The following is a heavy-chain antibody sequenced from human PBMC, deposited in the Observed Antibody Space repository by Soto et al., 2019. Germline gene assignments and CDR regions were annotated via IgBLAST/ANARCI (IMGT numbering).Heavy chain of an antibody. J-gene: IGHJ6*02. CDR1: GGSFSGYY. CDR2: INHSGST. V-gene: IGHV4-34*01. CDR3: AAAARVRTYYYYGMDV. D-gene: IGHD6-13*01. Sequence: SETLSLTCAVYGGSFSGYYWSWIRQPPGKGLEWIGEINHSGSTNYNPSLKSRVTISVDTSKNQFSLKLSSVTAADTAVYYCAAAARVRTYYYYGMDVWGQGTTVTVSS.